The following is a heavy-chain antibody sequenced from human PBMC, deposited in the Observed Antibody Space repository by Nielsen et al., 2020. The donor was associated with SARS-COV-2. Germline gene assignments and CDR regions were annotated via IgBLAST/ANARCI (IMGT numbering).Heavy chain of an antibody. CDR2: INSDGSST. D-gene: IGHD3-3*01. J-gene: IGHJ4*02. V-gene: IGHV3-74*01. CDR3: ARGAPYDCWSGTQNYFDY. Sequence: WLRQPPGKGLVWVSRINSDGSSTSYADSVKGRFTISRDNAKNTLYLQMNSLRAEDTAVYYCARGAPYDCWSGTQNYFDYWGQGTLVTVSS.